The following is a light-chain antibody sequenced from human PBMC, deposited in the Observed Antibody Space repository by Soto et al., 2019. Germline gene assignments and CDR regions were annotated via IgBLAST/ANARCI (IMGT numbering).Light chain of an antibody. J-gene: IGKJ4*01. V-gene: IGKV3-11*01. Sequence: EIVLTQSPATLSLSPGERATLSCRASQSVSSYLAWYQQKPGQAPRLLIYDASNRAPGIPARFSGSGSGTDFTLTISSLEPEDFAVYYCQQRSNWLTFGGGTKGEIK. CDR3: QQRSNWLT. CDR2: DAS. CDR1: QSVSSY.